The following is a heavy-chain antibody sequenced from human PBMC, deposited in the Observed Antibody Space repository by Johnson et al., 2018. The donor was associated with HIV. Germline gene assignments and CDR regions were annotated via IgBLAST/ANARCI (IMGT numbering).Heavy chain of an antibody. D-gene: IGHD5-18*01. Sequence: QMLLVESGGGVVQPGRSLRLSCAASGLTFSSYGMHWVRQAPGKGLEWVAVIWYDGSDKYYADSVKGRFTISRDNSRNTLYLQMNSLRAEDTAVYYCAKDRTIHDAFDIWGQGTMVTVSS. J-gene: IGHJ3*02. V-gene: IGHV3-33*06. CDR3: AKDRTIHDAFDI. CDR1: GLTFSSYG. CDR2: IWYDGSDK.